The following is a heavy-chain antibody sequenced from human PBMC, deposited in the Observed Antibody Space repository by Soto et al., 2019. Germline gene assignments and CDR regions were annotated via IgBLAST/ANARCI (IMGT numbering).Heavy chain of an antibody. V-gene: IGHV3-23*01. CDR2: ISGRGDST. Sequence: EVQLLESGGGLVQPGGSLRLSCAASGFTFSSYAMSWVRQAPGKGLEWVSAISGRGDSTYYADSVKGRLTISRDNSKNTLYLQMNSLRAEDTAVYYCAKDWGNDGSGSMNIDYWGQGTLVTVSS. J-gene: IGHJ4*02. CDR1: GFTFSSYA. CDR3: AKDWGNDGSGSMNIDY. D-gene: IGHD3-10*01.